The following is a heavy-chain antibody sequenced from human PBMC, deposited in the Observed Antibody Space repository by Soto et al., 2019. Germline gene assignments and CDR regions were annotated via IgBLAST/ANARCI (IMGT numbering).Heavy chain of an antibody. Sequence: GGSLRLSCVASGFTFSTYAMSWVRQAPGKGLQWVASISGDGGSIYYAESVKGRFTISRDNSINTLYLQMSSLRTEDTAVYYCAHPRGYGVFDAVDIWGQGTMVTVSS. J-gene: IGHJ3*02. D-gene: IGHD4-17*01. CDR3: AHPRGYGVFDAVDI. CDR1: GFTFSTYA. CDR2: ISGDGGSI. V-gene: IGHV3-23*01.